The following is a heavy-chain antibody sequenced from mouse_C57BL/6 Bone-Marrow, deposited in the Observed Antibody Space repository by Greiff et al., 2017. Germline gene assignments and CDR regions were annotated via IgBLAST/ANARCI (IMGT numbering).Heavy chain of an antibody. D-gene: IGHD1-1*01. J-gene: IGHJ2*01. Sequence: VQLQQSGAELVRPGASVKLSCKASGYTFTDYYINWVKQRPGQGLEWIARIYPGSGNTYYNEKFKGKATLTAEKSSSTAYMQLSSLTSEDSAVYLCARSGITTVPYYFDYWGQGTTLTVSS. CDR3: ARSGITTVPYYFDY. CDR2: IYPGSGNT. CDR1: GYTFTDYY. V-gene: IGHV1-76*01.